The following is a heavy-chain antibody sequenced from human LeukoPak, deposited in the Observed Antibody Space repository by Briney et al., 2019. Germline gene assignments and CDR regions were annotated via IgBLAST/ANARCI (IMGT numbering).Heavy chain of an antibody. CDR2: IRSKAYGGTT. D-gene: IGHD6-13*01. CDR1: GGSFSGYY. V-gene: IGHV3-49*03. CDR3: TREGRIAAAGRNYYYYYGMDV. Sequence: LSLTCAVYGGSFSGYYWSWFRQAPGKGLEWVGFIRSKAYGGTTEYAASVKGRFTISRDDSKSIAYLQMNSLKTEDTAVYYCTREGRIAAAGRNYYYYYGMDVWGQGTTVTVSS. J-gene: IGHJ6*02.